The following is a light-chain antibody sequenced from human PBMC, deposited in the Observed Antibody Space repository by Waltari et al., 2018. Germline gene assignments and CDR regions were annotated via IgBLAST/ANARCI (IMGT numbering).Light chain of an antibody. CDR1: SSDVGGYNY. J-gene: IGLJ3*02. CDR2: DVS. V-gene: IGLV2-14*03. CDR3: SSYTSSSTLV. Sequence: QSALTQPASVSGSPGQSITISCTGTSSDVGGYNYVSWYQQHPGKAPKLMIYDVSNRPSGVSNRFSGSKSGNTASLTISGLQAEDAADYHCSSYTSSSTLVFGGGTKLTVL.